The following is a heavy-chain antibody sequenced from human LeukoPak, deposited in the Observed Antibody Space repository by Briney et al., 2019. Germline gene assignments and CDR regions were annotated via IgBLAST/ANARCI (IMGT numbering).Heavy chain of an antibody. CDR1: GGTFSSYA. V-gene: IGHV1-69*13. CDR2: IIPIFGTA. D-gene: IGHD5-24*01. CDR3: ARDENGYRGSNYFDY. J-gene: IGHJ4*02. Sequence: SVKVSCKASGGTFSSYAISWVRQAPGQGLEWMGGIIPIFGTANYAQKFQGRVTITADESTSTAYMELSGLRSEDTAVYYCARDENGYRGSNYFDYWGQGTLVTVSS.